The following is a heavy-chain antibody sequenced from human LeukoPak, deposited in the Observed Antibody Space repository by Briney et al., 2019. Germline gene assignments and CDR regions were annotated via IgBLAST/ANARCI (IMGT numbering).Heavy chain of an antibody. J-gene: IGHJ4*02. Sequence: SETLSLTCTVSGGSISSYYWSWIRQPPGKGLEWIGYIFYSGSTNYNPSLKSRVTISVDTSKNQFSLKLTSVTAADTAVHYCARGGTMSTVPLWGQGTLVTVSS. CDR1: GGSISSYY. V-gene: IGHV4-59*08. CDR3: ARGGTMSTVPL. D-gene: IGHD4-17*01. CDR2: IFYSGST.